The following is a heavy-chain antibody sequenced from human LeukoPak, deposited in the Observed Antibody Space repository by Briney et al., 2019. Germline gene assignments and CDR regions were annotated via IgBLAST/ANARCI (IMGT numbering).Heavy chain of an antibody. CDR2: IYYSGRT. CDR3: ARDIRHVPYYFDY. V-gene: IGHV4-39*07. D-gene: IGHD3-10*02. J-gene: IGHJ4*02. Sequence: SETLSLTCTVSAGSISSSSYFWGWIRQPPGKGPEWIGNIYYSGRTYYNPSLKSRVTISVDTSMNQFSLRLSSVTAADTAVYYCARDIRHVPYYFDYWGQGTLVTVSS. CDR1: AGSISSSSYF.